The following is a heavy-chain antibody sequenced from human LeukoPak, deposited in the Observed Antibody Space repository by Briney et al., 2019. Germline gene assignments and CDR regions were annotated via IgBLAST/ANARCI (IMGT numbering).Heavy chain of an antibody. J-gene: IGHJ6*03. D-gene: IGHD3-16*02. CDR1: GFTFSSYG. Sequence: GGSLRLSCAASGFTFSSYGMHWVRQAPGKGLEWVAVISYDGSNKYYADSVKGRFTISRDNSKNTLYLQMNSLRAEDTAVYYCAKPGYRYSYYYYYMDVWGKGTTVTVSS. V-gene: IGHV3-30*18. CDR3: AKPGYRYSYYYYYMDV. CDR2: ISYDGSNK.